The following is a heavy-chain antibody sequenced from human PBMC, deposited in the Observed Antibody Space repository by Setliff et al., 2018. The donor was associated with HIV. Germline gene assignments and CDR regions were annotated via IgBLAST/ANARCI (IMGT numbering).Heavy chain of an antibody. V-gene: IGHV4-39*01. J-gene: IGHJ3*02. CDR3: ARQLYWNPDAFDI. D-gene: IGHD1-1*01. CDR2: VSYSGST. Sequence: SETLSLTCTVSGGSISSSSSYWGWIRQPPGRGLEWIGSVSYSGSTYYNPSLKSRVTISVDTSKNQFSLRLSSVTAADTAVFFCARQLYWNPDAFDIWGQGTMVTVS. CDR1: GGSISSSSSY.